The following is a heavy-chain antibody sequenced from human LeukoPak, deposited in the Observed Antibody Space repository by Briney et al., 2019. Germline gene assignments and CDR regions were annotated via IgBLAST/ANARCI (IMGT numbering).Heavy chain of an antibody. Sequence: KAGGSLRLSCAASGFTFSAFAMTWVRQAPGKGLEWVSTIRSTGAGTYYADSVKGRFTISRDNSKNTLYLQMNILTAKDTAVYYCAKGALYGSGSYYSAFDIWGQGTMVTVSS. J-gene: IGHJ3*02. CDR3: AKGALYGSGSYYSAFDI. CDR1: GFTFSAFA. V-gene: IGHV3-23*01. CDR2: IRSTGAGT. D-gene: IGHD3-10*01.